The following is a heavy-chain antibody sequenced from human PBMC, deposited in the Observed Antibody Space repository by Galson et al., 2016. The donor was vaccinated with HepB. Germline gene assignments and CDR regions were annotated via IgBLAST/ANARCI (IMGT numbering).Heavy chain of an antibody. D-gene: IGHD1-26*01. CDR2: IKSNGDSA. Sequence: SLRLSCAASGFTLSRYGMHWVRQAPGKRLEYVTGIKSNGDSAEYADSVKGRFTTSRDKSKNTLYLQMSSLRTEDTAVYYCVRRGDQTVGAGGWAYGMDVWGQGTTVTVSS. J-gene: IGHJ6*02. CDR1: GFTLSRYG. CDR3: VRRGDQTVGAGGWAYGMDV. V-gene: IGHV3-64D*09.